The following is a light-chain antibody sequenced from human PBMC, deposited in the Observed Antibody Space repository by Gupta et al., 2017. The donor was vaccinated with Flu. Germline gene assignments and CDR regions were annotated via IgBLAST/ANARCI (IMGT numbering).Light chain of an antibody. V-gene: IGLV2-14*03. CDR3: SSCTSSSTVI. J-gene: IGLJ2*01. CDR2: DVT. CDR1: GSDIGSYKY. Sequence: QSALTQPASVSGSPGQSIAISCTATGSDIGSYKYVSWYQQHPGKAPQLLIYDVTNRPAGVSTRFSGSKSGDTASLTLSGLQAEDEAEYYCSSCTSSSTVIFGGGTRLTVL.